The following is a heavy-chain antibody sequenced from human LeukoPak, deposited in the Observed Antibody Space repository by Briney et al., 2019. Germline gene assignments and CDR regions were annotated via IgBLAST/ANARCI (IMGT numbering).Heavy chain of an antibody. J-gene: IGHJ4*02. D-gene: IGHD4/OR15-4a*01. CDR2: IYSGGNT. Sequence: GGSLRLSCTVSGFTVSSNSWSWVRQAPGKGLEWVSFIYSGGNTHYSDSVTGRFTISRDNSKNTLYLQMNSLRAEDTAIYYCARRAGAYSHPYDYWGQGTLVTVSS. V-gene: IGHV3-53*01. CDR3: ARRAGAYSHPYDY. CDR1: GFTVSSNS.